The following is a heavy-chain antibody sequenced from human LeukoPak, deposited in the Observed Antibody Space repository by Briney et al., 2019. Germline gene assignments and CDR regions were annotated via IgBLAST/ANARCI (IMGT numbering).Heavy chain of an antibody. CDR3: ASGKSGSYYY. Sequence: GGSLRLSCAASGFTFSSYNMHWVRQAPGKGPEWVAVISYDGSNKYYADSVKGRFTISRDNSKNTLYLQMNSLRAEDTAVYYCASGKSGSYYYWGQGTLVTVSS. J-gene: IGHJ4*02. D-gene: IGHD1-26*01. V-gene: IGHV3-30*19. CDR2: ISYDGSNK. CDR1: GFTFSSYN.